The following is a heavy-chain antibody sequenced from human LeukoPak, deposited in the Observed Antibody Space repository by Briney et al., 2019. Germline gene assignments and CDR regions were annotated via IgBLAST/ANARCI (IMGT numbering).Heavy chain of an antibody. CDR3: ARLEYSGYEEDAFDI. D-gene: IGHD5-12*01. J-gene: IGHJ3*02. Sequence: SETLSLTCTVSGGSFSSYYWSWVRQPPGQGLEWIGYIYYSGSTNYNPSLKSRVTISVDTSKNQFSLKLSSVTAADTAVYYCARLEYSGYEEDAFDIWGQGTMVTVSS. CDR1: GGSFSSYY. V-gene: IGHV4-59*08. CDR2: IYYSGST.